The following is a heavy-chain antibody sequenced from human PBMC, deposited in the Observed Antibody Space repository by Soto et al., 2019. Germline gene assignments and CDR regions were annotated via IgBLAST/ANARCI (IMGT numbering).Heavy chain of an antibody. CDR3: ARHSLIISPLFALDF. CDR1: GYTFTNYW. V-gene: IGHV5-51*01. J-gene: IGHJ6*02. D-gene: IGHD2-21*01. Sequence: GESLKISCKASGYTFTNYWIGWVRQLPGAGLEWMGMIYPSDSETRYSPSFRGHVTISVDKSISTAYLQWSSLKASDTANYFCARHSLIISPLFALDFWGQGTTGTVS. CDR2: IYPSDSET.